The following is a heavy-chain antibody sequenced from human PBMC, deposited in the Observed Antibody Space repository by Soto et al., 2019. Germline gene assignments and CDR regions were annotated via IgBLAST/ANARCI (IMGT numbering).Heavy chain of an antibody. CDR3: ARTRYDFPQDYNRFDP. CDR2: IYYSGST. J-gene: IGHJ5*02. CDR1: GGSISSSSYY. V-gene: IGHV4-39*01. Sequence: SETLSLTCTVSGGSISSSSYYWGWIRQPPGKGLEWIGSIYYSGSTYYNPSLKSRVTISVDTSKNQFSLKLSSVTAADTAVYYCARTRYDFPQDYNRFDPWGQGTLVTVS. D-gene: IGHD3-3*01.